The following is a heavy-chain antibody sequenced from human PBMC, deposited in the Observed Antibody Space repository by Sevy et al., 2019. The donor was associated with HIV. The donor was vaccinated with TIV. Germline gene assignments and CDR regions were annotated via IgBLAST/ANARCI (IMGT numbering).Heavy chain of an antibody. V-gene: IGHV3-49*03. Sequence: GGSLRLSCTASGFTFGDYAMSWFRQAPGKGLEWVGFIRSKAYGGTTEYAASMKGRFTISRDDSKSIAYLQMNSLKTEDTAVYYCTRGMGGVWSSSSRFDYWGQGTLVTVSS. D-gene: IGHD6-6*01. CDR1: GFTFGDYA. CDR3: TRGMGGVWSSSSRFDY. CDR2: IRSKAYGGTT. J-gene: IGHJ4*02.